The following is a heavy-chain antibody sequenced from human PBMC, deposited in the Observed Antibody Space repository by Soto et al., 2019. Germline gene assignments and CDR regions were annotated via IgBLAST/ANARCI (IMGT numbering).Heavy chain of an antibody. Sequence: QVQLVQSGAEVKKPGASVKVSCKASGYTFTSYGISWVRQAPGQGLEWMGWISAYNGNTNYAQKLQGRVTMTTDTATSTAYMELWSLRSGDTAVYYCARDFPRVAVAGNDYYYYYGMDVWGQGTTVTVSS. CDR2: ISAYNGNT. J-gene: IGHJ6*02. CDR1: GYTFTSYG. CDR3: ARDFPRVAVAGNDYYYYYGMDV. V-gene: IGHV1-18*01. D-gene: IGHD6-19*01.